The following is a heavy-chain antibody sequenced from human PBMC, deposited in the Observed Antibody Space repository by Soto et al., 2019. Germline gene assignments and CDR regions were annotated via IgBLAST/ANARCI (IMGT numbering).Heavy chain of an antibody. CDR3: ARDPGYTTPCFAGRPGMDV. CDR1: GFTFTDYG. D-gene: IGHD6-13*01. J-gene: IGHJ6*02. CDR2: ISYHGSNE. Sequence: QVQLVESGGGVVQPGRSLRLSCAASGFTFTDYGMHWVRQAPGKGLEWVALISYHGSNEHYADSVKGRFTISRDNSKNTLYLQMNRLRAEVTAVYYCARDPGYTTPCFAGRPGMDVWGQGTTVTVSS. V-gene: IGHV3-30*03.